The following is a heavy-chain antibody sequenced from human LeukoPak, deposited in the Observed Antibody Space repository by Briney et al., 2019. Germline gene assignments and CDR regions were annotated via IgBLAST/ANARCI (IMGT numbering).Heavy chain of an antibody. J-gene: IGHJ3*02. CDR3: ARGGVGPTWAAFDI. D-gene: IGHD1-26*01. V-gene: IGHV4-39*07. CDR2: GDYSGGT. CDR1: SDSFSSVTDY. Sequence: SETLSLTCTVSSDSFSSVTDYWAWIRQPPGKGVEWIASGDYSGGTYYNPSLESRVAISADTSKNQFSLKLSSVTAADTAVYYCARGGVGPTWAAFDIWGQGTMVTVSS.